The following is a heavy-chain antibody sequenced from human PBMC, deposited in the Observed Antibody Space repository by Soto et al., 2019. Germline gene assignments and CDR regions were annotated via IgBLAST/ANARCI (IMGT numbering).Heavy chain of an antibody. J-gene: IGHJ5*01. Sequence: SPTLSLTSAISGDSFSSSSVTWNWIRQSPSRGLEWLGRTYYRSKWYNDYAESVKSRITINPDTSKNQFSLHLNSVTPEDAAVYYCVRLIGNSWLDFWGQGTLVTVSS. CDR3: VRLIGNSWLDF. CDR2: TYYRSKWYN. D-gene: IGHD1-26*01. CDR1: GDSFSSSSVT. V-gene: IGHV6-1*01.